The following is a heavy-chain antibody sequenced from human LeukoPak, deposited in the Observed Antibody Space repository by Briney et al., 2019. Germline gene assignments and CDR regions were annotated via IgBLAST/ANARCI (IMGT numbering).Heavy chain of an antibody. CDR2: ISSSSSYI. V-gene: IGHV3-21*04. CDR1: GFTFSSYS. D-gene: IGHD3-3*01. J-gene: IGHJ4*02. Sequence: GGSLRLSCAASGFTFSSYSMNWVRQAPGKGLEWVSSISSSSSYIYYADSVKGRFTISRDNAKNSLYLQMNSLRAEDTAVYYCARGTSDFYDFWSGLDYWGQGTLVTVSS. CDR3: ARGTSDFYDFWSGLDY.